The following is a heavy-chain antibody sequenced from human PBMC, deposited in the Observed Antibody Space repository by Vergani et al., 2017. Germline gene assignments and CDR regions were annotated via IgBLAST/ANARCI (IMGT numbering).Heavy chain of an antibody. J-gene: IGHJ4*02. CDR1: GDSISSNNC. Sequence: QVQLQESGPGLVKPPGTLSLTCAVSGDSISSNNCWTWVRQPPGKGLEWIGEICHTEDTKYSPSLKSRVTVSVDESRNQFSLKLSSVTAADTAVYYCARARYVGATRLFLDYWGQGTLVTVSS. CDR3: ARARYVGATRLFLDY. V-gene: IGHV4-4*03. D-gene: IGHD1-26*01. CDR2: ICHTEDT.